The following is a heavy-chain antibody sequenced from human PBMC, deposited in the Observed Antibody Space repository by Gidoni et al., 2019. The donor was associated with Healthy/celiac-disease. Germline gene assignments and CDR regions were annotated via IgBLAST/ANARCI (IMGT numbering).Heavy chain of an antibody. D-gene: IGHD2-15*01. V-gene: IGHV4-59*01. J-gene: IGHJ5*02. CDR3: AASTVVTQNWFDP. Sequence: QVKLQESGPGLVKPSENLSLTCTVSGGSISSYYWSWIRQPPGKGLEWIGYIYYSGSTNYNPSLKSRVTISVDTSKTQFSLKLSSVPAADTAVYYCAASTVVTQNWFDPWGQGTLVTVSS. CDR2: IYYSGST. CDR1: GGSISSYY.